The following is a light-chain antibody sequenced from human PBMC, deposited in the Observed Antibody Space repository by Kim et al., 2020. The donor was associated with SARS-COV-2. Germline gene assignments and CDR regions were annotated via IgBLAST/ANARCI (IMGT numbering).Light chain of an antibody. Sequence: EIVLTQSPGTLSLSRGESATLSCRASQTIDNNYLAWYQHKSGQAPRLLIYGASSRSTGVSDRFRGSGSGTDFTLTIIRLEPEDVAVFYCHQHTISPITFGEGTRLEIK. V-gene: IGKV3-20*01. CDR3: HQHTISPIT. CDR2: GAS. J-gene: IGKJ5*01. CDR1: QTIDNNY.